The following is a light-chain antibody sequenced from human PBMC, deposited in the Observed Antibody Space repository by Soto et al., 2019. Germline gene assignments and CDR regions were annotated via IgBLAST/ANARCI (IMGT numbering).Light chain of an antibody. V-gene: IGKV1-39*01. CDR1: QTISSY. J-gene: IGKJ2*01. Sequence: TCRASQTISSYLNWYQQKPGKAPKLLIYAASSLQSGVPSRFSGSGSGTDFTLTISSLQPEDFATYYCQQSHSIPYTFGQGTKLEIK. CDR2: AAS. CDR3: QQSHSIPYT.